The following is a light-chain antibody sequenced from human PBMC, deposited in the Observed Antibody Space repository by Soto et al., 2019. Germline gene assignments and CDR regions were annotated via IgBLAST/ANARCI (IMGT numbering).Light chain of an antibody. Sequence: QSVLTQPASVSGSPGQSITISCTGSSSDVGAYRYVSWFQQHPGRAPKLIIYEVSNRPSGVSDRFSGSKSGNTASLTISGLKAEDEADYHCSSYTTTPAWVFGGGTKLTVL. CDR3: SSYTTTPAWV. CDR2: EVS. CDR1: SSDVGAYRY. J-gene: IGLJ3*02. V-gene: IGLV2-14*01.